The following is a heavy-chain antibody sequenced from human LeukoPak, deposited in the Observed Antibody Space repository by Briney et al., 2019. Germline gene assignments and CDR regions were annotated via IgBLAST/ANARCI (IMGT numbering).Heavy chain of an antibody. J-gene: IGHJ4*02. CDR1: GFTFSSYG. CDR3: AKEGVVVPTVSSTYYFDY. D-gene: IGHD2-2*01. Sequence: GGSLRLSCAASGFTFSSYGMHWVRQAPGKGLEWVAVISYDGSNKYYADSVKGRFTISRDNSKNTLYLQMNSLRAEDTAVYYCAKEGVVVPTVSSTYYFDYWGQGTLVTVSS. CDR2: ISYDGSNK. V-gene: IGHV3-30*18.